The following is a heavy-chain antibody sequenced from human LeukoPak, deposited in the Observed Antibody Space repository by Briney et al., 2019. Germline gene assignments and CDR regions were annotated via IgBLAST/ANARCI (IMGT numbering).Heavy chain of an antibody. CDR2: ISAYNGNT. CDR1: GYTFTSYG. J-gene: IGHJ4*02. V-gene: IGHV1-18*01. Sequence: ASVKVSCKASGYTFTSYGISWVRQPPGQGLEWMGWISAYNGNTNYAQKLQGRVTMTTDTSKSTAYMELRSLRSGDTAVYYCARDRVKIVGATQPGDYWGQGTLVTVSS. CDR3: ARDRVKIVGATQPGDY. D-gene: IGHD1-26*01.